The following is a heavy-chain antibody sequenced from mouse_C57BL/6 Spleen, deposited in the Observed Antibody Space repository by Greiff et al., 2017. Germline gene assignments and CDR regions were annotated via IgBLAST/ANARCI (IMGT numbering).Heavy chain of an antibody. CDR1: GYTFTSYW. V-gene: IGHV1-61*01. Sequence: QVQLQQPGAELVRPGSSVKLSCKASGYTFTSYWMDWVKQRPGQGLEWIGNIYPSDSETHYNQKFKDKATLTVDKSSSTAYMQLSSLTSEDSAVXYCARDYAMDYWGQGTSVTVSS. CDR2: IYPSDSET. CDR3: ARDYAMDY. J-gene: IGHJ4*01.